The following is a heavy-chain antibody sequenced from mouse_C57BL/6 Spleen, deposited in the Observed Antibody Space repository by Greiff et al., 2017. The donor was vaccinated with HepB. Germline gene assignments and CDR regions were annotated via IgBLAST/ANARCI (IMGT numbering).Heavy chain of an antibody. D-gene: IGHD4-1*01. CDR1: GFTFSSYA. CDR2: ISDGGSYT. V-gene: IGHV5-4*01. CDR3: AREDWDVLYAMDY. Sequence: EVMLVESGGGLVKPGGSLKLSCAASGFTFSSYAMSWVRQTPEKRLEWVATISDGGSYTYYPDNVKGRFTISRDNAKNNLYLQMSHLKSEDTAMYYCAREDWDVLYAMDYWGQGTSVTVSS. J-gene: IGHJ4*01.